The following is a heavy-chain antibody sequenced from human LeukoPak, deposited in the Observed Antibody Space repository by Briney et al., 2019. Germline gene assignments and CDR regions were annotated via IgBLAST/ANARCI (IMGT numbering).Heavy chain of an antibody. J-gene: IGHJ4*02. Sequence: PGGSLRLSCAASGFTVSSNCMSWVRQAPGKGLEWVSVIYSGGSTYYADSVKGRLTISRDNSKNTLYLQMNSLRAEDTAVYYCARGDYDFWSGYYFDYWGQGTLVTVSS. CDR2: IYSGGST. CDR1: GFTVSSNC. CDR3: ARGDYDFWSGYYFDY. D-gene: IGHD3-3*01. V-gene: IGHV3-66*02.